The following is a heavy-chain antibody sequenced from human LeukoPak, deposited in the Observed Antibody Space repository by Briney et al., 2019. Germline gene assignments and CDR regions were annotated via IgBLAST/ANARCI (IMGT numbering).Heavy chain of an antibody. D-gene: IGHD6-19*01. Sequence: ASVKVSCKASGYTFTGYYMHWVRQAPGQGLEWMGWINPNSGGTNYAQKLQGRVTMTTDTSTSTAYMELRSLRSDDTAVYYCAREYSSGWYQYYFDYWGQGTLVTVSS. CDR1: GYTFTGYY. J-gene: IGHJ4*02. CDR3: AREYSSGWYQYYFDY. V-gene: IGHV1-2*02. CDR2: INPNSGGT.